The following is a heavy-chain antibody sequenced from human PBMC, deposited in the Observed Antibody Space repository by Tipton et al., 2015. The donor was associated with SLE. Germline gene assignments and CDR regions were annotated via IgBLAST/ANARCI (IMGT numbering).Heavy chain of an antibody. CDR1: GGAINFYY. Sequence: TLSLTCNVSGGAINFYYWSWIRQAPGKGLEWIGYIYASGTTYHPSLKSRVTISVDTSKNQFSLSLNSVTAADTAVYFCARGWVGATTWFDPWGQGTLVTVSS. CDR2: IYASGT. CDR3: ARGWVGATTWFDP. J-gene: IGHJ5*02. V-gene: IGHV4-59*01. D-gene: IGHD1-26*01.